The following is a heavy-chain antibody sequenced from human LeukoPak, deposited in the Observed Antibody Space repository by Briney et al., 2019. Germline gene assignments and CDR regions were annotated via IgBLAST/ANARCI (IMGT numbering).Heavy chain of an antibody. J-gene: IGHJ5*02. Sequence: PGGSLRLSCAASGFTLSSYSMNWVRQGQGKGLEGVSSISSGSSYIYYADPVKRRFTISRDNAKNSLYLQMNSLRAEDTAVYYCGTEPGFGELLSRTWFDPWGQGTLVTVSS. D-gene: IGHD3-10*01. V-gene: IGHV3-21*01. CDR3: GTEPGFGELLSRTWFDP. CDR2: ISSGSSYI. CDR1: GFTLSSYS.